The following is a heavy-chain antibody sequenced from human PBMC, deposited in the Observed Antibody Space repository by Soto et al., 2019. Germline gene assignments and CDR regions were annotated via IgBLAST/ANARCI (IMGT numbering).Heavy chain of an antibody. CDR3: ARDQAVRGVIYYYYGMDV. CDR1: GFTFSSYS. CDR2: ISSSSSTI. J-gene: IGHJ6*02. D-gene: IGHD3-10*01. Sequence: GGSLRLSCAASGFTFSSYSINWVRQAPGKGLEWVSYISSSSSTIYYADSVKGRFTISRDNAKNSLYLQMNSLRDEDTAVYYCARDQAVRGVIYYYYGMDVWGQGTTVTVSS. V-gene: IGHV3-48*02.